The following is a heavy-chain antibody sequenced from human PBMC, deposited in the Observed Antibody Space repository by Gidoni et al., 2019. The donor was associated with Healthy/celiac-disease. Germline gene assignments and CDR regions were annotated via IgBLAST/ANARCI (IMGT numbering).Heavy chain of an antibody. CDR1: GFTFSRYS. CDR3: ARDSPGAFDI. J-gene: IGHJ3*02. V-gene: IGHV3-21*01. CDR2: ISSSSSYI. Sequence: EVQLVESGGGLVKPGGSLRLSCAASGFTFSRYSMNWVRQAPGKGLEWVSSISSSSSYIYYADSVKGRFTISRDNAKNSLYLQMNSLRAEDTAVYYCARDSPGAFDIWGQGTMVTVSS.